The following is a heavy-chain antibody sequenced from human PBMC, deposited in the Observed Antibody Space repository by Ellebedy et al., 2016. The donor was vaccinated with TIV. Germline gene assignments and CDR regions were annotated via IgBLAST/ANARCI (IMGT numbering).Heavy chain of an antibody. V-gene: IGHV4-4*07. CDR1: GGSITSYY. CDR3: ARGNSRGSGSHFDF. Sequence: SETLSLXCTVSGGSITSYYWTWIRQPAGKGLEWMGRSGSTNYNPSLKSRLTMSVDTSKSQFSLKLSSVTAADAAVYYCARGNSRGSGSHFDFWGQGILVTVSS. J-gene: IGHJ4*02. CDR2: SGST. D-gene: IGHD1-26*01.